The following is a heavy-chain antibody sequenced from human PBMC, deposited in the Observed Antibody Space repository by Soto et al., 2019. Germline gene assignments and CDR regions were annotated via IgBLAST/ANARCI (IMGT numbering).Heavy chain of an antibody. CDR1: GYSVSSSDYY. Sequence: SETLSLTCSVSGYSVSSSDYYWAWIRQPPGKGLEWIGSMLYSGLTYYNPSLRSRVTLSVDTSKNQFSVRLNSVTASDTAVYYCAPLSVSLSGPYGIHVWGQGTTVTAP. CDR3: APLSVSLSGPYGIHV. D-gene: IGHD2-15*01. CDR2: MLYSGLT. J-gene: IGHJ6*02. V-gene: IGHV4-39*01.